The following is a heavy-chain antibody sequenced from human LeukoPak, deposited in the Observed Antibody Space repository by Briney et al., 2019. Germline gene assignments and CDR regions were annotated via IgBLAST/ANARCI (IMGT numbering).Heavy chain of an antibody. CDR2: IYYSGST. CDR3: ARDTFWSGYFDY. CDR1: VGSISSYY. J-gene: IGHJ4*02. V-gene: IGHV4-59*01. D-gene: IGHD3-3*01. Sequence: SETLSLTCTVSVGSISSYYWSWIRQPPGKGLEWIGYIYYSGSTNYNPSLKSRVTISVDTSKNQFSLKLSSVTAADTAVYYCARDTFWSGYFDYWGQGTLVTVSS.